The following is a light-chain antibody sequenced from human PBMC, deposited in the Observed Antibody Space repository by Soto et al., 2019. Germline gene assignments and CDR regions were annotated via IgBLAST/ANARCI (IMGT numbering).Light chain of an antibody. CDR2: DVS. CDR1: SGDVGDYHY. CDR3: CSYAGGYTFV. J-gene: IGLJ1*01. V-gene: IGLV2-11*01. Sequence: QSVLPQPRSVSGSPGQSVTISCTGTSGDVGDYHYVSWYQQHPGKAPKLIIFDVSKRPSGVPDRFSGSRSGNTASLTISGLQAEDDADYYCCSYAGGYTFVFGTGTKLTVL.